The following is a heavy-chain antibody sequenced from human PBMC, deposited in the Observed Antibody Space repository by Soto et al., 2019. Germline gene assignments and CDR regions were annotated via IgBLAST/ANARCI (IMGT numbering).Heavy chain of an antibody. CDR2: INHSGST. D-gene: IGHD3-22*01. CDR3: PSARMTLIAHLDY. V-gene: IGHV4-34*01. Sequence: SETLSLTCAGYGGSFSGYYWSWIRQPPGKGLEWIGEINHSGSTNYNPSLKSRVTISVDTSKNQFSLKMSSVTAADTAVYYCPSARMTLIAHLDYWGQGTLVTVSS. J-gene: IGHJ4*02. CDR1: GGSFSGYY.